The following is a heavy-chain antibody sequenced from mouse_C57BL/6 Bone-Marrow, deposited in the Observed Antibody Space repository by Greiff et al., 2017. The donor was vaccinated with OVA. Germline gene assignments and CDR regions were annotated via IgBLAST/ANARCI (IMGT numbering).Heavy chain of an antibody. CDR3: ARRGSGYLDY. V-gene: IGHV1-81*01. Sequence: VMLVESGAELARPGASVKLSCKASGYTFTSYGISWVKQRTGQGLEWIGEIYPRSGNTYYNEKFKGKATLTADKSSSTAYMELRSLTSEDSAVYFCARRGSGYLDYWGQGTTLTVSS. D-gene: IGHD3-2*02. CDR1: GYTFTSYG. CDR2: IYPRSGNT. J-gene: IGHJ2*01.